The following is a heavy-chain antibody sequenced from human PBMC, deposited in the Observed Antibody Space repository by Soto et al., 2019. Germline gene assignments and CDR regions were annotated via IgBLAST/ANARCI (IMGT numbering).Heavy chain of an antibody. V-gene: IGHV4-4*02. J-gene: IGHJ6*02. CDR3: ARGSYGSGSYSTYYYGMDV. CDR1: GGSISSSNW. CDR2: IYHSGST. Sequence: QVQLQESGPGLVKPSGTLSLTCAVSGGSISSSNWWSWVRQPPGKGLEWIGEIYHSGSTNHNPSPKSRVTISVDKSKNQFSLKLSSVTAADTAVYYCARGSYGSGSYSTYYYGMDVWGQGTTVTVSS. D-gene: IGHD3-10*01.